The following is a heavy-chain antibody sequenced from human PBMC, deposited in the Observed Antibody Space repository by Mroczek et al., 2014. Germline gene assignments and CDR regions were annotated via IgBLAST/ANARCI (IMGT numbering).Heavy chain of an antibody. CDR3: ARERVVVAATVGEVDY. J-gene: IGHJ4*02. CDR2: INPNSGGT. Sequence: QVQLVQSGAEVKKPGASVKVSCKASGYTFTGYYMHWVRQAPGQGLEWMGWINPNSGGTNYAQKFQGRVTMTRDTSISTAYMELSRLRSDDTAVYYCARERVVVAATVGEVDYWGQGTLVTVSS. D-gene: IGHD2-15*01. CDR1: GYTFTGYY. V-gene: IGHV1-2*02.